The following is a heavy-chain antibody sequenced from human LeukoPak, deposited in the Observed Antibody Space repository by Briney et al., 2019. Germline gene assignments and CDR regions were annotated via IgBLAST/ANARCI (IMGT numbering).Heavy chain of an antibody. CDR2: YSGNT. V-gene: IGHV4-59*01. CDR3: ARGARLGAARPQYFDY. J-gene: IGHJ4*02. D-gene: IGHD1-26*01. Sequence: SSETLSLTCTVSGASITSYYWSWIRQPLKGLEWIGYYSGNTNYSPSLKSRVTISVDPSKNQFSLKLTSVTAADTAVYYCARGARLGAARPQYFDYWGQGILVTVSS. CDR1: GASITSYY.